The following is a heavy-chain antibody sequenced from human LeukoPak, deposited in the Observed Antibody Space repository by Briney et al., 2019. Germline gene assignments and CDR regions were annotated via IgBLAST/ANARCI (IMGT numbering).Heavy chain of an antibody. CDR2: IIPIFGTA. Sequence: SVKVSCKASGGTFSSYTISWVRQAPGQGLEWMGGIIPIFGTANYAQKFQGRVTITADESTSTAYMELSSLRSEDTAVYYCARDLKSGGRWLRSYYYMDVWGKGTTVTVSS. V-gene: IGHV1-69*13. CDR3: ARDLKSGGRWLRSYYYMDV. D-gene: IGHD5-18*01. J-gene: IGHJ6*03. CDR1: GGTFSSYT.